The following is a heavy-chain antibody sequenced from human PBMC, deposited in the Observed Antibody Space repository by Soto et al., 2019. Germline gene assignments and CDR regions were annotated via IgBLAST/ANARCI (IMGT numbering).Heavy chain of an antibody. J-gene: IGHJ4*02. CDR2: ISGSGGST. D-gene: IGHD2-15*01. CDR3: AILGEYCSGGSCYKNTHFDY. CDR1: GFTFSSYA. Sequence: GGSLRLSCAASGFTFSSYAMSWVRQAPGKGLEWVSAISGSGGSTYYADSVKGRFTISRDNSKNTLYLQMNSLRAEDTAVYYCAILGEYCSGGSCYKNTHFDYWGQGTLVTVSS. V-gene: IGHV3-23*01.